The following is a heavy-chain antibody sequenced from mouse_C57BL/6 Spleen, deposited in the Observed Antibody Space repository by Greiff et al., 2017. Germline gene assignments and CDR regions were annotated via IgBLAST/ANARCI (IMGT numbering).Heavy chain of an antibody. CDR1: GYTFTSYW. CDR2: IDPSDSYT. CDR3: TRQLRRYAMDY. D-gene: IGHD3-2*02. J-gene: IGHJ4*01. V-gene: IGHV1-69*01. Sequence: VQLQQPGAELVMPGASVKLSCKASGYTFTSYWMHWVKQRPGQGLEWIGEIDPSDSYTNYNQKFKGKSTLTVDKSSSTAYMQLSSLTSEDSAVYCCTRQLRRYAMDYWGQGTSVTVSS.